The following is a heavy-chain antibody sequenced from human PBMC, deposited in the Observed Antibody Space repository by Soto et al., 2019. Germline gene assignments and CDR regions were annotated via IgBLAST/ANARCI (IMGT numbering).Heavy chain of an antibody. V-gene: IGHV4-31*03. D-gene: IGHD4-17*01. CDR3: ASTSSNDYGDYGLD. Sequence: SETLSLTCTVSGGSISSGGYYWSWIRQHPGKGLEWIGYIYYSGSTYYNPSLKSRVTISVDTSKNQFSLKLSSVTAADTAVYYCASTSSNDYGDYGLDWGQGTLVTVSS. CDR1: GGSISSGGYY. J-gene: IGHJ4*02. CDR2: IYYSGST.